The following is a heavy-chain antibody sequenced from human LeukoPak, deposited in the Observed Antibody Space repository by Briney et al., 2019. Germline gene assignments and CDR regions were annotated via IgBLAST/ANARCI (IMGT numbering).Heavy chain of an antibody. V-gene: IGHV4-59*01. Sequence: SETLSLTCTVSGGSISSYYWSWIRQPPGKGLEWIGYIYYSGSTNYNPSLKSRVTISVDTSKNQFSLKLSSVTAADTAMYYCARVRSSVWGKGFDYWGQGTLVTVSS. J-gene: IGHJ4*02. CDR1: GGSISSYY. D-gene: IGHD6-19*01. CDR3: ARVRSSVWGKGFDY. CDR2: IYYSGST.